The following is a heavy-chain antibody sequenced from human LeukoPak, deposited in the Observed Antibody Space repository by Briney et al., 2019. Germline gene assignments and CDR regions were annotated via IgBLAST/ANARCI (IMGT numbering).Heavy chain of an antibody. J-gene: IGHJ4*02. CDR3: ARVYSTNYYGSGDRPFLFDY. D-gene: IGHD3-10*01. CDR1: GYTFTSYG. V-gene: IGHV1-18*01. Sequence: ASVKVSCKASGYTFTSYGFSWVRRAPGQGLEWTGWISTYYGNTNYAQKLQDRVTMTTDTSTSTAYMELTSLRSDDTAVYYCARVYSTNYYGSGDRPFLFDYWGQGTVATVSS. CDR2: ISTYYGNT.